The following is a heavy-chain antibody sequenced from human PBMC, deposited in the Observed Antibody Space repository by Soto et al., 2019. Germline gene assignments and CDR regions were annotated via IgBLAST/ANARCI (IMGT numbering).Heavy chain of an antibody. CDR1: GFTFSSYA. CDR2: ISYDGSNK. CDR3: ARDAGSGSYFTPDY. Sequence: GGSLRLSCAASGFTFSSYAMHWVRQAPGKGLEWVAVISYDGSNKYYADSVKGRFTISRDNSKNTLYLQMNSLRAEDTAVYYCARDAGSGSYFTPDYWGQGTLVTVSS. D-gene: IGHD3-10*01. V-gene: IGHV3-30-3*01. J-gene: IGHJ4*02.